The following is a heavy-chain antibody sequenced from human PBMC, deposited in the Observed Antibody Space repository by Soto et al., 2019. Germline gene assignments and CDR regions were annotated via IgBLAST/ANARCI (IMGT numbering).Heavy chain of an antibody. V-gene: IGHV3-30*18. J-gene: IGHJ3*01. CDR1: GFSFSRYC. CDR3: SKARIGSYDSDAFDV. Sequence: PGGSLRLSCAASGFSFSRYCIHWVRQAPGKGLEWVAVISYDESTTFYADSVKGRFTISRDNSKNTLFLQMNSLRPEDTAVYYCSKARIGSYDSDAFDVWGQGTMVTVSS. CDR2: ISYDESTT. D-gene: IGHD5-18*01.